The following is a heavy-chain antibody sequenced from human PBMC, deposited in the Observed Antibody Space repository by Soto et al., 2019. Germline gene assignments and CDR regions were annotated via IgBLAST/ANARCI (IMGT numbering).Heavy chain of an antibody. CDR2: IPNNGSP. CDR3: ARIGWGGDS. Sequence: SETLSLTCSVSGGSVRTGSYHWSWIRQPPGKGLEWIGFIPNNGSPDYNPSLKSRVVVSIDRSKNQFSLKVNSVTAADTAVYFCARIGWGGDSWGQGTLVTVS. V-gene: IGHV4-61*01. D-gene: IGHD7-27*01. J-gene: IGHJ4*02. CDR1: GGSVRTGSYH.